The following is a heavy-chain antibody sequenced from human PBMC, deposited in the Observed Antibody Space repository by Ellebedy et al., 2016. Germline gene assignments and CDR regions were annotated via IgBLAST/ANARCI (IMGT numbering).Heavy chain of an antibody. CDR1: GFTFSSYA. Sequence: GGSLRLSXAASGFTFSSYAMSWVRQAPGKGLEWVSAIGGSDSSTYYADSVKGRFTISRDNSKNTVYLQMNSLRAEDPAVYYCAKGRPISNYPFRYYYYYYMDLWGRGTTVTVSS. CDR2: IGGSDSST. D-gene: IGHD4-11*01. V-gene: IGHV3-23*01. CDR3: AKGRPISNYPFRYYYYYYMDL. J-gene: IGHJ6*03.